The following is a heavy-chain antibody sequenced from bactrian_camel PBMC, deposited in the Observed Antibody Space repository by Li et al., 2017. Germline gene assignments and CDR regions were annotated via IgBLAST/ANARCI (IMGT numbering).Heavy chain of an antibody. CDR1: GYTMTTFC. J-gene: IGHJ4*01. CDR3: AAALNRRPGGYIYGGVCNTEYKY. D-gene: IGHD1*01. V-gene: IGHV3S53*01. CDR2: IDSDGSI. Sequence: VQLVESGGGSVQAGGSLRLSCKTSGYTMTTFCMAWFRQAPGKEREGVAAIDSDGSIKYADSVKGRFTISQDRSKSTVYLQMNKLKSEDTGVYYCAAALNRRPGGYIYGGVCNTEYKYFGPGTQVTVSS.